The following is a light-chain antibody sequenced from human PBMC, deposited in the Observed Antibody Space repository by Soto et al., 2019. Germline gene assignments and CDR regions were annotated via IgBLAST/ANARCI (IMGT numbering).Light chain of an antibody. V-gene: IGLV4-69*01. CDR3: QTWGTGIQV. CDR2: LNSDGRH. J-gene: IGLJ2*01. Sequence: QPVLTQSPSASASLGASVKLTCTLSSGHSHYAIAWHQQQPEKGPRYLMKLNSDGRHNKGDGIPDRFSGSSSGAERYLTISSLQSEDEADYYCQTWGTGIQVFGGGTKVTVL. CDR1: SGHSHYA.